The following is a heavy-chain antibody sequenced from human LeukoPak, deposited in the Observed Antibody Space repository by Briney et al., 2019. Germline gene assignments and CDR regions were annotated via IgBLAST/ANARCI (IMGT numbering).Heavy chain of an antibody. CDR2: ISYDGSTK. V-gene: IGHV3-30*03. CDR3: ADGSGLDY. Sequence: GRSLRLSCAASGFTFSDYGMHWVRQAPGKGLEWVAVISYDGSTKYYADSVKGRFTISRDNSKNTLCLQMNSLRVEDTAVYYCADGSGLDYWGQGTLVTVSS. CDR1: GFTFSDYG. J-gene: IGHJ4*02. D-gene: IGHD3-10*01.